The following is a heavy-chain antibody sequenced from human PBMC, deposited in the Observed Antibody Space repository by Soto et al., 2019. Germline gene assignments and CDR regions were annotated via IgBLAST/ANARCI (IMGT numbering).Heavy chain of an antibody. CDR3: ARAFIVVVPAAIESWFDP. CDR2: IYHSGST. V-gene: IGHV4-4*02. Sequence: SETLSLTCAVSGGSISSSNWWSWVHQPPGKGLEWIGEIYHSGSTNYNPSLKSRVTISVDKSKNQFSLKLSSVTAADTAVYYCARAFIVVVPAAIESWFDPWGQGTLVTVSS. J-gene: IGHJ5*02. CDR1: GGSISSSNW. D-gene: IGHD2-2*01.